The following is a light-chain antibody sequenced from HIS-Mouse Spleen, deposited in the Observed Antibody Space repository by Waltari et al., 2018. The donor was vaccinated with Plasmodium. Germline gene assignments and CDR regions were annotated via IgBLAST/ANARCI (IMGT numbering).Light chain of an antibody. CDR2: DVS. Sequence: QSALTQPATVSGSTGQSITIPCTGTSSDVGGYNYVSWYQQHPGKAPKLMIYDVSNRPSGVSNRFSGSKSGNTASLTISGLQAEDEADYYCSSYTSSSTRVFGTGTKVTVL. V-gene: IGLV2-14*03. CDR1: SSDVGGYNY. CDR3: SSYTSSSTRV. J-gene: IGLJ1*01.